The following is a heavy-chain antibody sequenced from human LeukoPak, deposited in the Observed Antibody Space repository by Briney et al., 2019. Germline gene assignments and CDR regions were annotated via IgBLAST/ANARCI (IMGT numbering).Heavy chain of an antibody. CDR1: GYTFTSYG. CDR3: ARSYYYDSSGYFDY. V-gene: IGHV1-8*02. Sequence: GASVKVSCKASGYTFTSYGISWVRQAPGQGLEWMGWMNPNSGNTGYAQRFQGRVTMTRNTSISTAYMELSSLRSEDTAVYYCARSYYYDSSGYFDYWGQGTLVTVSS. CDR2: MNPNSGNT. J-gene: IGHJ4*02. D-gene: IGHD3-22*01.